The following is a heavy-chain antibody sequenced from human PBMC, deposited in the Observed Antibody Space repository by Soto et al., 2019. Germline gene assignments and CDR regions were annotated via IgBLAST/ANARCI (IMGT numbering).Heavy chain of an antibody. D-gene: IGHD5-18*01. CDR3: TQVGGTSRPPIHVDY. V-gene: IGHV3-23*01. CDR1: GFTFSSYA. Sequence: EVQLLESGGGLVQPGGSLRLSCAASGFTFSSYAMNWVRQAPGKGLEWVSTISGSGDNTYYADSVKGRFTIARDNSKRTQYLQMNYQRAEDTAIYYCTQVGGTSRPPIHVDYWGQGTQVTVSS. CDR2: ISGSGDNT. J-gene: IGHJ4*02.